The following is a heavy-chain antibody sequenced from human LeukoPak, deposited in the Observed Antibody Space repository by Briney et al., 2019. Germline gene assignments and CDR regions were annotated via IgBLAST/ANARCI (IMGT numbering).Heavy chain of an antibody. CDR2: IVVGSGNT. D-gene: IGHD4-23*01. Sequence: SVKVSCKASGFTFTSSAMQWVRQARGQRLEWIGWIVVGSGNTNYAQKFQEGVTITRDMSTSTAYMELSSLRSEDTAVYYCAAGRGYGGNSDFDYWGQGILVTVSS. J-gene: IGHJ4*02. CDR1: GFTFTSSA. CDR3: AAGRGYGGNSDFDY. V-gene: IGHV1-58*02.